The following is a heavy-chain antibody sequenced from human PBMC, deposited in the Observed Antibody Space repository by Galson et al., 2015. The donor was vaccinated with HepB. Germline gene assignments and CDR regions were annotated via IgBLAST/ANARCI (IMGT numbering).Heavy chain of an antibody. CDR1: GFTFDDYT. J-gene: IGHJ6*02. Sequence: SLRLSCAASGFTFDDYTMHWVRQAPGKGLEWVSLISWDGGSTYYADSVKGRFTISRDNSKNSLYLQMNSLRTEDTALYYCAKDIPIAAAGWGGMDVWGQGTTVTVSS. V-gene: IGHV3-43*01. D-gene: IGHD6-13*01. CDR2: ISWDGGST. CDR3: AKDIPIAAAGWGGMDV.